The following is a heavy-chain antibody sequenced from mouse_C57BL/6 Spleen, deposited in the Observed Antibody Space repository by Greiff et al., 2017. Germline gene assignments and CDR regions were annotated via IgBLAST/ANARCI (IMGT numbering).Heavy chain of an antibody. CDR2: ISSGSSTI. CDR1: GFPFSDYG. CDR3: ARDYYGSSLYFDV. D-gene: IGHD1-1*01. V-gene: IGHV5-17*01. J-gene: IGHJ1*03. Sequence: EVQGVESGGGLVKPGGSLKLSCAASGFPFSDYGLRWVRQAPEKGLEWVEYISSGSSTIYYADTVKGRFTISRDNAKNTLFLQMTSLRYADTALYYCARDYYGSSLYFDVWGTGTTVTVSS.